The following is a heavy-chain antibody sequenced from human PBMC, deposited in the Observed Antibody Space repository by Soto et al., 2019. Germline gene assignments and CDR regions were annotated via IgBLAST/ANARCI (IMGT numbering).Heavy chain of an antibody. D-gene: IGHD3-10*01. CDR2: TLYSGRT. Sequence: QVQLQESGPGLVKPSGTLSLTCAVSGASISSGWWTWVRQPPGKGLEWIGETLYSGRTNYNSSLNSRVTRSIDKSKKQHSLTLSSVTAADTAVYYCSSRVTDAPTWGQGTLVTVSS. CDR3: SSRVTDAPT. V-gene: IGHV4-4*02. J-gene: IGHJ5*02. CDR1: GASISSGW.